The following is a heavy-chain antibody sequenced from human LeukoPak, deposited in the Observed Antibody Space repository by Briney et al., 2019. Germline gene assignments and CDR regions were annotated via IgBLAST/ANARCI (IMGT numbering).Heavy chain of an antibody. CDR2: INPSGGST. D-gene: IGHD4-17*01. CDR1: GYTFTSYY. V-gene: IGHV1-46*01. J-gene: IGHJ4*02. Sequence: ASVKASCKASGYTFTSYYMHWVRQAPGQGLEWMGIINPSGGSTSYAQKFQGRVTMTRDTSTSTVYMELSSLRSEDTAVYYCARDPSDYGDYVLRYFDYWGQGTLVTVSS. CDR3: ARDPSDYGDYVLRYFDY.